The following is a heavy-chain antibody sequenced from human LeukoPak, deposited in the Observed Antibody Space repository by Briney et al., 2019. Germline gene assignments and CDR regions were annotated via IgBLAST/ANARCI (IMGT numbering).Heavy chain of an antibody. J-gene: IGHJ6*04. Sequence: GGSLGLSCAASGFTFSDYSMAWIRQAPGKGLEWLSYISLSSRYTNYADSVKGRFTVSRDNTKNSLDLQMNSLRAEDTALYFCARVGAGLDVWGNGTAVTVSS. D-gene: IGHD4/OR15-4a*01. V-gene: IGHV3-11*06. CDR2: ISLSSRYT. CDR3: ARVGAGLDV. CDR1: GFTFSDYS.